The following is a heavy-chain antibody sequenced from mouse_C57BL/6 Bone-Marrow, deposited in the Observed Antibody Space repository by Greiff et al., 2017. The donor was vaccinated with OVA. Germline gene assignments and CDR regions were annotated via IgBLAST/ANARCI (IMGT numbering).Heavy chain of an antibody. CDR1: GFSLSTFGMG. V-gene: IGHV8-8*01. J-gene: IGHJ3*01. CDR3: ARIRYYGSSSWFAY. CDR2: IWWDADK. D-gene: IGHD1-1*01. Sequence: QVTLKESGPGILQPSQTLSLTCSFSGFSLSTFGMGVGWIRQPSGKGLEWLAHIWWDADKYYNPALKSRLTISKDTSKNQVVLKIANVDTADTATYYCARIRYYGSSSWFAYWGQGTLVTVSA.